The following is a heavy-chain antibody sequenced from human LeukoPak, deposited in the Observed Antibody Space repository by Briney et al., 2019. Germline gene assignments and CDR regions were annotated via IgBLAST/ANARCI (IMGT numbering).Heavy chain of an antibody. Sequence: ASVKVSCKASGYNFSGYYMHWVRQAPGQGLEWMAWINPKSGDTNYAQKFEGRVSLTRDTSTSTTYMELSRLTSDDTAMYYCARGYYGSGSPDSWGQGTLVTVSS. CDR1: GYNFSGYY. J-gene: IGHJ4*02. D-gene: IGHD3-10*01. CDR2: INPKSGDT. CDR3: ARGYYGSGSPDS. V-gene: IGHV1-2*02.